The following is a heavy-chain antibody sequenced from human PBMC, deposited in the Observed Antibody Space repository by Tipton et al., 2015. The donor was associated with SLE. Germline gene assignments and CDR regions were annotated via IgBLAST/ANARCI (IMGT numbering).Heavy chain of an antibody. V-gene: IGHV3-30*04. J-gene: IGHJ6*02. D-gene: IGHD2/OR15-2a*01. CDR3: ANSLCPGYGLDV. Sequence: SLRLSCAASGFTFSTYAMHWVRQAPGKGLEWVALISYDGSNKYYADSVKGRFTISRDNSKNTLYLQMNSLRAEDTALYYCANSLCPGYGLDVWGQGTTVTVSS. CDR1: GFTFSTYA. CDR2: ISYDGSNK.